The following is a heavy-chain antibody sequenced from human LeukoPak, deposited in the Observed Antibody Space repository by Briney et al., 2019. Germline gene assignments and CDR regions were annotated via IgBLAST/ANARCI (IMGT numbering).Heavy chain of an antibody. V-gene: IGHV4-30-4*08. D-gene: IGHD3-22*01. CDR3: ARDRLYYYDSSGYYGHYYYGMDV. J-gene: IGHJ6*02. CDR1: GGSISSGGYY. Sequence: SETLSLTCTVSGGSISSGGYYWSWIRQHPGKGLEWIGYIYYSGSTYYNPSLKSRVTISVDTSKNQFSLKLSSVTAADTAVYYCARDRLYYYDSSGYYGHYYYGMDVWGQGTTVTVSS. CDR2: IYYSGST.